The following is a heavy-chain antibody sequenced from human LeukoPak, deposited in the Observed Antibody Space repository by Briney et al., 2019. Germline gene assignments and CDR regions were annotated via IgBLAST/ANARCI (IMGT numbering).Heavy chain of an antibody. CDR3: ARLGALHDAFDV. V-gene: IGHV4-59*01. D-gene: IGHD3-16*01. J-gene: IGHJ3*01. CDR1: GDSIRSYY. CDR2: IHYSGRT. Sequence: SETLSLTCTVSGDSIRSYYWSWIRQPPGKGLEWIGNIHYSGRTKYNPSPKSGVTISVDTSKNQFSLKVRSLTAADTAEYYCARLGALHDAFDVWGQATLVTVSS.